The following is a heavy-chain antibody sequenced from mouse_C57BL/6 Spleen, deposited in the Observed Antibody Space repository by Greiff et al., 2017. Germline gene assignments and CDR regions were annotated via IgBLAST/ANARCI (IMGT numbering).Heavy chain of an antibody. CDR3: ARDWYFDV. CDR1: GFTFSSYA. J-gene: IGHJ1*03. Sequence: EVQGVESGGGLVKPGGSLKLSCAASGFTFSSYAMSWVRQTPEKRLEWVATISDGGSYTYYPDNVKGRFTISRDNAKNNLYLQMSHLKSEDTAIYYCARDWYFDVWGTGTTVTVSS. V-gene: IGHV5-4*01. CDR2: ISDGGSYT.